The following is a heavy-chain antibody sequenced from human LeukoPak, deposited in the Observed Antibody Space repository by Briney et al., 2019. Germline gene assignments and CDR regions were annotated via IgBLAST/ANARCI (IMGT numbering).Heavy chain of an antibody. J-gene: IGHJ5*02. D-gene: IGHD6-13*01. CDR3: ARVSSSSIWFDP. CDR1: GYSISSGYY. V-gene: IGHV4-38-2*02. Sequence: SETLSLTCTVSGYSISSGYYWGWIRQPPGKGLEWIGSIYHSGSTYYKLSLKSRVSISVDTSKNLFSLKLSSVTAADTAVYYCARVSSSSIWFDPWGQGTLVTVSS. CDR2: IYHSGST.